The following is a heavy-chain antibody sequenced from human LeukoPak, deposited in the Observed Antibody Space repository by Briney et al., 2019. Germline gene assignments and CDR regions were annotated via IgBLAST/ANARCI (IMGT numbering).Heavy chain of an antibody. CDR2: IYTSGST. D-gene: IGHD3-22*01. Sequence: SETLSLTCTVSGGSISSYYWSWIRQPAGKGLEWIGRIYTSGSTNYNPSLKSRVTMSVDTSKNQFSLKLSSVTAADTAVYYCAREGVYYDSSGYVRYFDYWGQGTLVTVSS. V-gene: IGHV4-4*07. CDR1: GGSISSYY. J-gene: IGHJ4*02. CDR3: AREGVYYDSSGYVRYFDY.